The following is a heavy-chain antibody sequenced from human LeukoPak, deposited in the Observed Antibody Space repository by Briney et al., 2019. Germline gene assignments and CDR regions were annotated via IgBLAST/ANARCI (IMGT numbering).Heavy chain of an antibody. CDR3: ATWGAAAGNYFDY. CDR2: FDPEDGET. V-gene: IGHV1-24*01. J-gene: IGHJ4*02. CDR1: GYTLTELS. Sequence: GASVKVSCKVSGYTLTELSLHWVRQAPGKGLEWMGGFDPEDGETIYAQKFQGRVTMTEDTSTDTAYMELSSLRSEDTAVYYCATWGAAAGNYFDYWGQGTLVTVSS. D-gene: IGHD6-13*01.